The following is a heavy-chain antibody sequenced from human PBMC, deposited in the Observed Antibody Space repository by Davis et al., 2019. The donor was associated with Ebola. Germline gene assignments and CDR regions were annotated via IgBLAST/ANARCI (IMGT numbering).Heavy chain of an antibody. CDR2: VSSYSDHI. D-gene: IGHD4-17*01. CDR1: GFPFTTYT. CDR3: ARDADFGEYGWFDP. J-gene: IGHJ5*02. Sequence: GESLKISCAASGFPFTTYTLNWVRQAPGKGLECVASVSSYSDHIYYADSVKGRFTVSRDNSKNTLYLQMNSLGPEDTATYYCARDADFGEYGWFDPWGQGTLVIVSS. V-gene: IGHV3-21*01.